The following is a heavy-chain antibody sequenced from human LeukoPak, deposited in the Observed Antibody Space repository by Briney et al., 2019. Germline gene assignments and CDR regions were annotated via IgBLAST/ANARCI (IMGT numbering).Heavy chain of an antibody. V-gene: IGHV3-23*01. CDR1: GFTFSSYA. J-gene: IGHJ6*02. CDR2: ISCSGGST. Sequence: GGSLRLSCAASGFTFSSYAMSWVRQAPGKGLEWVSAISCSGGSTYYADSVKGRFTISRDNAKNSLYPQMNSLRAEDTAVYYCARSKSRDYYYYGMDVWGQGTMVTVSS. CDR3: ARSKSRDYYYYGMDV.